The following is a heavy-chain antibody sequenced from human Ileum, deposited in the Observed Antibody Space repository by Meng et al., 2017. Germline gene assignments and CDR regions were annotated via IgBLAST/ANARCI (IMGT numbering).Heavy chain of an antibody. Sequence: QLQMEQSGDEVKKPGASVKVSGKASGYSFTTYGISWGRQAPGQGLEWMSYISAYNADKTYAQNVQGRVTMTTDTSTSTAYMELRSLRSDDTAVYYCARDNSGWAIDYWGQGTLVTVSS. J-gene: IGHJ4*02. CDR2: ISAYNADK. CDR3: ARDNSGWAIDY. D-gene: IGHD6-19*01. CDR1: GYSFTTYG. V-gene: IGHV1-18*01.